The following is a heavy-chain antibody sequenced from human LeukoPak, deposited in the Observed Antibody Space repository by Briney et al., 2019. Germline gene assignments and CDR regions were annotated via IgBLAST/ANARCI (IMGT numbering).Heavy chain of an antibody. V-gene: IGHV4-4*02. CDR3: ARAGRGSGWYGGQKASYYYYMDV. CDR1: GGSISSNNW. Sequence: PSGTLSLTCVVSGGSISSNNWWNWVRQPPGKGLEWIGEIYHSGSTNYNASLKSRVTISVDTSKNQFSLKLSSVTAADTAVYYCARAGRGSGWYGGQKASYYYYMDVWGKGTTVAVSS. CDR2: IYHSGST. D-gene: IGHD6-19*01. J-gene: IGHJ6*03.